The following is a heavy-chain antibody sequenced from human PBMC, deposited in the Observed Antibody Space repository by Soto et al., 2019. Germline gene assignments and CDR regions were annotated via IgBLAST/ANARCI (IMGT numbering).Heavy chain of an antibody. CDR1: GFAFSNYA. V-gene: IGHV3-23*01. D-gene: IGHD3-16*01. Sequence: EVHLLESGGGLVQPGGSLRISCAASGFAFSNYAMTWVRQAPGKGLEWVSDISDGAGATHYAESVKGRFTISRDDSKNTLYLQLDRLTAEDAAVYYCAKGRTFFDFWGQGTLVSVSS. CDR2: ISDGAGAT. CDR3: AKGRTFFDF. J-gene: IGHJ4*02.